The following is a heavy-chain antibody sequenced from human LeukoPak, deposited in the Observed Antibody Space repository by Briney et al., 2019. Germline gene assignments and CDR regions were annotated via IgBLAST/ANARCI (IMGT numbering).Heavy chain of an antibody. CDR1: GYTFTCYY. CDR2: INPNSGGT. CDR3: ARASFGSGSLQFDY. Sequence: GASVKVSCKASGYTFTCYYMHWVRQAPGQGLEWMGWINPNSGGTNYAQKFQGRVTMTRDTSISTAYMELSRLRSDDTAVYYCARASFGSGSLQFDYWGQGTLVTVSS. D-gene: IGHD3-10*01. J-gene: IGHJ4*02. V-gene: IGHV1-2*02.